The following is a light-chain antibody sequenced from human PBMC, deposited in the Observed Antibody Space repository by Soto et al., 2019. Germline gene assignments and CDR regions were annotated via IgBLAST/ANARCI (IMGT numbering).Light chain of an antibody. CDR3: LLSYSGARARV. CDR1: TGAVTSGHY. V-gene: IGLV7-46*01. CDR2: ETS. J-gene: IGLJ3*02. Sequence: QAVVTQEPSLTVSPGGTVTLTCGSSTGAVTSGHYPHWLQQKPGQAPRTLIYETSNKHSWTPARFSGSLLGGKAALTLSGAQPEDEAEYYCLLSYSGARARVFGGGTKLTVL.